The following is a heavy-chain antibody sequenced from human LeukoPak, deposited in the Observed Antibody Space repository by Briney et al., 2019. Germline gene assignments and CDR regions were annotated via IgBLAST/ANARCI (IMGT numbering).Heavy chain of an antibody. CDR2: ISGSGGST. V-gene: IGHV3-23*01. D-gene: IGHD3-22*01. CDR1: GFTFSSYA. J-gene: IGHJ4*02. Sequence: GGSLRLSCAASGFTFSSYAMSWVRQAPGKGLEWVSAISGSGGSTYYADSVKGRFTISRDNSKNTLYLQMNSLRAEDTAVYYCAKDLGHYDSSGYAGDYWGQGTLVTVSS. CDR3: AKDLGHYDSSGYAGDY.